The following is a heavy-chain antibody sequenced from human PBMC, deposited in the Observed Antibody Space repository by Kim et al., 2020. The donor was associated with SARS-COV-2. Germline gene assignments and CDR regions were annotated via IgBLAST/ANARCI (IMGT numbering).Heavy chain of an antibody. V-gene: IGHV3-23*01. CDR3: AKSITTSCYTSIDY. D-gene: IGHD2-2*02. Sequence: YANSVKVRFTNSRDKTKSTWYLQMNSMRAEDTAVYYCAKSITTSCYTSIDYWGQGTLVTVSS. J-gene: IGHJ4*02.